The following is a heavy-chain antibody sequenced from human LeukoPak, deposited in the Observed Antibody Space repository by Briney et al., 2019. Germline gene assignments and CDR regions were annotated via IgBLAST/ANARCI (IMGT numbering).Heavy chain of an antibody. D-gene: IGHD3-22*01. CDR3: ARDSPYYYDSSGYYGAIRY. J-gene: IGHJ4*02. V-gene: IGHV1-46*01. CDR2: INPSGGST. CDR1: GYTFTSYY. Sequence: ASVTVSCTASGYTFTSYYMHWVRQAPGQGLEWMGIINPSGGSTSYAQKFQGRVTMTRDTSTSTVYMELSSLRSEDTAVYYCARDSPYYYDSSGYYGAIRYWGQGTLVTVSS.